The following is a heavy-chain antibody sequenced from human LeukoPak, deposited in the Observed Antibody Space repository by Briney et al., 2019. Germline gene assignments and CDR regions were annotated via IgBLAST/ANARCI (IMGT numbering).Heavy chain of an antibody. Sequence: SETLSLTCTVSGGSITSYYWTWIRQPPGKVLEWIGHIYYSGSTNYNPSLKSRVTISVDTSKNQFSLRLSSVTAADTAVYYCARDSLELTAEPMDVWGKGTTVTVSS. CDR3: ARDSLELTAEPMDV. J-gene: IGHJ6*03. V-gene: IGHV4-59*12. D-gene: IGHD1-7*01. CDR1: GGSITSYY. CDR2: IYYSGST.